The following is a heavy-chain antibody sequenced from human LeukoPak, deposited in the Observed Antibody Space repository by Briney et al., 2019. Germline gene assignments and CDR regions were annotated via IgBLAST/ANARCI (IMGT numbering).Heavy chain of an antibody. CDR2: IYSGGST. D-gene: IGHD2-2*01. CDR3: ARSQGYQLPFDY. V-gene: IGHV3-53*01. CDR1: AFTVSSNY. Sequence: QPGGSLRLSCAASAFTVSSNYMSWVRQAPGKGLEWVSVIYSGGSTYYADSVKGRFTISRDNSKNTLYLQMNSLRAEDTAVYYCARSQGYQLPFDYWGQGTLVTVSS. J-gene: IGHJ4*02.